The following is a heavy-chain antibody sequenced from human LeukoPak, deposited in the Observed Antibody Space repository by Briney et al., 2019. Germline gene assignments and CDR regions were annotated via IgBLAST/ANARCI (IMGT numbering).Heavy chain of an antibody. Sequence: GGSLRLSCAASGFTFSSYGMHWVRQAPGKGLEWVAFIRYDGSNKYYADSVKGRFTISRDNSKNTLYLQVNSLRAEDTAVYYCAKDWGRYYYGSWSSDGFDYWGQGTLVTVSS. V-gene: IGHV3-30*02. CDR3: AKDWGRYYYGSWSSDGFDY. J-gene: IGHJ4*02. D-gene: IGHD3-10*01. CDR1: GFTFSSYG. CDR2: IRYDGSNK.